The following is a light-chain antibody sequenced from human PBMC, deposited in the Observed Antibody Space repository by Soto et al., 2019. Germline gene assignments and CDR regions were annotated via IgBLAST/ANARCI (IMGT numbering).Light chain of an antibody. CDR3: CSYAGTSFWV. J-gene: IGLJ3*02. CDR2: EGT. Sequence: QYALTQPASVSGSPGQSITISCTGTSSDVGTYKFVSWYQQHPGKVPTLMIHEGTKRPSGVSNRFSGSKSGNTATLTISGLQPEDEANYYCCSYAGTSFWVFGGGTKLTVL. CDR1: SSDVGTYKF. V-gene: IGLV2-23*01.